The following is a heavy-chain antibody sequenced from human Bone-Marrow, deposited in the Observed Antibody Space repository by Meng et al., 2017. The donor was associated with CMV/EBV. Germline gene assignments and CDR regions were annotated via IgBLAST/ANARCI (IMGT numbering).Heavy chain of an antibody. CDR1: GFSFSRYW. J-gene: IGHJ4*02. D-gene: IGHD6-19*01. V-gene: IGHV3-7*03. CDR3: ARDMAVADY. CDR2: IKEDGGEK. Sequence: GESLKISCVASGFSFSRYWMTWVRQAPGKGLEWVANIKEDGGEKYYVDSVKGRFTISRDNAKNSVYLQMNSLRAEDTAVYYCARDMAVADYWGQGTLVTVSS.